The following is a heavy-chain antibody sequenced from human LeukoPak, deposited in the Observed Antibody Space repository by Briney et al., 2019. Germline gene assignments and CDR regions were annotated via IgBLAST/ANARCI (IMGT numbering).Heavy chain of an antibody. D-gene: IGHD4-11*01. CDR3: ARDPTVTPYYFDY. Sequence: GGSLRLSCAASGFTFSSYSMNWVRQAPGKGLEWVSYISSSSSTIYYADSVKGRFTISRDNAKNSLYLQMNSLRAEDTAVYYCARDPTVTPYYFDYWGQGTLVTVSS. J-gene: IGHJ4*02. V-gene: IGHV3-48*01. CDR1: GFTFSSYS. CDR2: ISSSSSTI.